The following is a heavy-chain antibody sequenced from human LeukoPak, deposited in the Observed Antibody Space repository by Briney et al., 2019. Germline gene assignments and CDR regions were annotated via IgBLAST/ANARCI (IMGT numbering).Heavy chain of an antibody. V-gene: IGHV3-30*18. J-gene: IGHJ4*02. CDR3: AKDHAGSGRAFEY. Sequence: GRSLRLSCAASGFTFSSYGMHWVRQAPGKGLEWVALMSSDGIKSYYADSVKGRFTVSRDTSKDIVYLQMNSLSADDTGIYYCAKDHAGSGRAFEYWGQGTLLTVSS. CDR2: MSSDGIKS. CDR1: GFTFSSYG. D-gene: IGHD3-10*01.